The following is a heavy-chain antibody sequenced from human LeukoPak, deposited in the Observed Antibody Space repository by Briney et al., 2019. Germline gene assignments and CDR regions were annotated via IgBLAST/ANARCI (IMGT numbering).Heavy chain of an antibody. CDR1: EFSVSSNY. J-gene: IGHJ4*02. Sequence: GGSLRLSCAASEFSVSSNYMTWVRQAPGEGLECVSIIYSGGTTYYADSVRGRFTISRDNSKNTLYLQMDRLRVEDTPVYYCARKSDSLMLRGGDCWGQGTLVTVSS. D-gene: IGHD3-10*01. CDR2: IYSGGTT. V-gene: IGHV3-66*01. CDR3: ARKSDSLMLRGGDC.